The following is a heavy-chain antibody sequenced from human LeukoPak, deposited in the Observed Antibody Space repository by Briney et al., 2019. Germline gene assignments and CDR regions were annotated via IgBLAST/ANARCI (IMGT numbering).Heavy chain of an antibody. CDR3: ARDRDSSGWYDY. V-gene: IGHV1-69*01. CDR2: IIPIFGTA. CDR1: GGTFSSYA. J-gene: IGHJ4*02. D-gene: IGHD6-19*01. Sequence: SVKVSCKASGGTFSSYAIGWVRQAPGQGLEWMGGIIPIFGTANYAQKFQGRVTITADESTSTAYMELRSLRSDDTAVYYCARDRDSSGWYDYWGQGTLVTVSS.